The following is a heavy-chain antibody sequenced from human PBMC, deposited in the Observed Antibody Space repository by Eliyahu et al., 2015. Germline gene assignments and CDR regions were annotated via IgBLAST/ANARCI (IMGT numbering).Heavy chain of an antibody. V-gene: IGHV4-30-2*01. D-gene: IGHD3-22*01. CDR2: IYHSGST. CDR1: XXSIXXGXYS. CDR3: ARGRNYYDSSGYLFDY. J-gene: IGHJ4*02. Sequence: QLQLQESGXGLVKPSQTLSLXCAVXXXSIXXGXYSWSWIRQPPGKGLEWIGYIYHSGSTYYNPSLKSRVTISVDRSKNQFSLKLSSVTAADTAVYYCARGRNYYDSSGYLFDYWGQGTLVTVSS.